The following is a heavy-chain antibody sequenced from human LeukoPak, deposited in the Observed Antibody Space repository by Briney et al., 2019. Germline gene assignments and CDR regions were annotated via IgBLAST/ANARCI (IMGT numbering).Heavy chain of an antibody. CDR2: ISGSGGST. V-gene: IGHV3-23*01. CDR3: AKDLSSSWYYFDY. D-gene: IGHD6-13*01. J-gene: IGHJ4*02. CDR1: GFTFSSYA. Sequence: GGSLRLSCAASGFTFSSYAMSWVRQAPGKGLEWVSAISGSGGSTYYADSVKGRFTISRDNFKNTLYLQMNSLRAEDTAVYYCAKDLSSSWYYFDYWGQGTLVTVSS.